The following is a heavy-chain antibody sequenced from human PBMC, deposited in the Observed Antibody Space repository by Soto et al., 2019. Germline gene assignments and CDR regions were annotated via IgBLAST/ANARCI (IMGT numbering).Heavy chain of an antibody. CDR3: ARALDAVGATVY. CDR2: IYYSGST. V-gene: IGHV4-31*03. D-gene: IGHD1-26*01. Sequence: ASETLSLTCTFSGGSISSGGYYWSWIRQHPGKGLEWIGYIYYSGSTYYNPSLKSRVTISVDTSKNQFSLKLSSVTAADTAVYYCARALDAVGATVYWGQGTLVTVSS. J-gene: IGHJ4*02. CDR1: GGSISSGGYY.